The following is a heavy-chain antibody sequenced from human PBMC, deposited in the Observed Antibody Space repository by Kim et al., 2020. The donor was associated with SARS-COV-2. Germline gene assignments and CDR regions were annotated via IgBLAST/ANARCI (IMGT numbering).Heavy chain of an antibody. D-gene: IGHD3-10*01. CDR2: IFYSETT. V-gene: IGHV4-59*01. CDR3: ARARISMVRGVIKPWFDP. Sequence: SETLSLTCTVSGGSISSYYWSWIRQPPGKGLEWIGYIFYSETTNYNPSLKSRVTISVDTSKNQFSLKLSSVTDADTAVYYCARARISMVRGVIKPWFDPWGQGTLVTVSS. J-gene: IGHJ5*02. CDR1: GGSISSYY.